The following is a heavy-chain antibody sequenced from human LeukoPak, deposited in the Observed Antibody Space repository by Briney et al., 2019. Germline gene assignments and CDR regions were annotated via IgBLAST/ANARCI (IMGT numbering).Heavy chain of an antibody. J-gene: IGHJ6*02. D-gene: IGHD3-3*02. CDR1: GFTFSGFS. CDR3: ARDESISVDYGMDV. Sequence: GGSLRLSCAASGFTFSGFSMSWVRQSPTKGLEWVANIKQDGSERYYVDSVKGRFTISRDNAKNSLYLQMNSLRAEDTAVYYCARDESISVDYGMDVWGQGTTVTVSS. CDR2: IKQDGSER. V-gene: IGHV3-7*01.